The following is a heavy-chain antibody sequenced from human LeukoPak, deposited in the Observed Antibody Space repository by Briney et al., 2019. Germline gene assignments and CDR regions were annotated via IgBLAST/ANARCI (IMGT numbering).Heavy chain of an antibody. CDR1: GFTFSSDG. V-gene: IGHV3-30*18. J-gene: IGHJ4*02. Sequence: GGSLRLSCAASGFTFSSDGMHWVRQAPGKGLEWVAVISNDGSKTYYGDSVKGRFTISRDNSKNTLYLQMNKLRAEDTAVYYCANLGHSGHDVEGSDYWGQGALVTVSS. CDR3: ANLGHSGHDVEGSDY. CDR2: ISNDGSKT. D-gene: IGHD5-12*01.